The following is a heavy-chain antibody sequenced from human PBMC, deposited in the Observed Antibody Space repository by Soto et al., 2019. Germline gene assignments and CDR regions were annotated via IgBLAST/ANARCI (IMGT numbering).Heavy chain of an antibody. J-gene: IGHJ4*02. CDR1: GGSISSSNW. Sequence: SETLSLTCSVSGGSISSSNWWSWVRQPPGKGLEWIGEIYHSGSTNYNPSLKSRVTISVDKSKNQFSLKLSSVTAADTAVYYCARERHDYYDSSGYLDYWGQGTLVT. CDR3: ARERHDYYDSSGYLDY. V-gene: IGHV4-4*02. D-gene: IGHD3-22*01. CDR2: IYHSGST.